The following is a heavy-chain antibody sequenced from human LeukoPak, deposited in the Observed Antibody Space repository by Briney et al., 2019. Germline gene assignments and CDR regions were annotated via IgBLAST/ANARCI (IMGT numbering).Heavy chain of an antibody. CDR2: ISSSGSTI. V-gene: IGHV3-48*03. D-gene: IGHD6-13*01. J-gene: IGHJ6*03. CDR3: AKESGFESSSPRNYMDV. CDR1: GFTFSSYE. Sequence: GGSLRLSCAASGFTFSSYEMNWVRQAPGKGLEWVSYISSSGSTIYYADSVKGRFTISRDNSKNTLYLQMNSLRAEDKAVYYCAKESGFESSSPRNYMDVWGKGTTVTVSS.